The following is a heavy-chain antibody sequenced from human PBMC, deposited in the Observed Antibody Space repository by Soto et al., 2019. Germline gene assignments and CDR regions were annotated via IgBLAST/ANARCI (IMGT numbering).Heavy chain of an antibody. J-gene: IGHJ4*02. V-gene: IGHV4-34*01. CDR3: ARGHGRFAH. CDR1: GGSFTGYY. CDR2: INHSGFT. Sequence: QLQLHQSGAGLLKPSETLSLTCDVSGGSFTGYYWAWIRQPPGKGLEWIGEINHSGFTNYNPSLTGRVTISLDTSRSQFSLKLDSLTAADTAFYFCARGHGRFAHWSQGTLVTVSS.